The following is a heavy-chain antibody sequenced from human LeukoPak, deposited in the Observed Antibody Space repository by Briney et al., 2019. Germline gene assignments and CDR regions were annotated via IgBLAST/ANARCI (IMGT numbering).Heavy chain of an antibody. V-gene: IGHV4-39*07. CDR2: IYYSGGT. D-gene: IGHD2-21*01. J-gene: IGHJ5*02. Sequence: PSETLSLTCTVSGGSISSNGYYWAWFRQPPGKGPEWIGSIYYSGGTYYNPSLKSRVTISIDTSKNQFSLKLRSVTAADTAVYYCARDRGILWWPHWFDPWGQGTLVTVSS. CDR3: ARDRGILWWPHWFDP. CDR1: GGSISSNGYY.